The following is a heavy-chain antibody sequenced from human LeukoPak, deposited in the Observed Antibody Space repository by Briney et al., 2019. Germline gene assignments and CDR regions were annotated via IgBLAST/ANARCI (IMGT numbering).Heavy chain of an antibody. V-gene: IGHV1-2*02. J-gene: IGHJ1*01. Sequence: ASVKVSCKTSGYTFTDDHLHWVRQAPGQGLEWMGWVNPNSGGTKYAQKFEGRVTITRDTSISTAYMELRRLTSDDTAVYYCAREIDYGGNLRGFQYWGQGTLVTVSS. CDR2: VNPNSGGT. CDR3: AREIDYGGNLRGFQY. CDR1: GYTFTDDH. D-gene: IGHD4-23*01.